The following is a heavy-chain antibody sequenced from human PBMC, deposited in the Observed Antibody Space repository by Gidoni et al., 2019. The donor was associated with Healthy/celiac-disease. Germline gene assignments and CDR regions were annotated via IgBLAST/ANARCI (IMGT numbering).Heavy chain of an antibody. D-gene: IGHD6-13*01. CDR1: GFTFSSYA. Sequence: EVQLLESGGGLVKPGGSLRLSCADSGFTFSSYAMGWVRQAPGKGLECVSCISGSGGSTYYADSVTGRFTISRDNSKNTLYLQMNSLRAEDTAVYYCATIAAAGYYFDYWGQGTLVTVSS. CDR2: ISGSGGST. CDR3: ATIAAAGYYFDY. V-gene: IGHV3-23*01. J-gene: IGHJ4*02.